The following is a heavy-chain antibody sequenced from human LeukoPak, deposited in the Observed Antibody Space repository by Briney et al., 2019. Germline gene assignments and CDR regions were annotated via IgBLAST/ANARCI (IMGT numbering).Heavy chain of an antibody. CDR3: ARHRLQYQTSLIFDY. D-gene: IGHD4-11*01. CDR2: IYYSGST. Sequence: LRLSCAASGFTFSDYYMSWIRQPPGKGLEWIGSIYYSGSTYYNPSLKSRVTISVDTSKNQFSLKLSSVTAADTAVYYCARHRLQYQTSLIFDYWGQGTLVTVSS. J-gene: IGHJ4*02. V-gene: IGHV4-39*01. CDR1: GFTFSDYY.